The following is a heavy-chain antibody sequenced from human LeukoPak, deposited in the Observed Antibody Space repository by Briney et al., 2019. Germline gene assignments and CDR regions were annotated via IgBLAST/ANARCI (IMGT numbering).Heavy chain of an antibody. V-gene: IGHV1-69*04. J-gene: IGHJ4*02. CDR1: GGTFSFYA. D-gene: IGHD2-15*01. Sequence: SVKVSCKASGGTFSFYAINWVRQAPGQGLEWMGRIIPILGIANYAQKFQGRVTITADKSTSTAYMELSSLRSEDTAVYYCARDSDIVVVVAATHFDYWGQGTLVTVSS. CDR3: ARDSDIVVVVAATHFDY. CDR2: IIPILGIA.